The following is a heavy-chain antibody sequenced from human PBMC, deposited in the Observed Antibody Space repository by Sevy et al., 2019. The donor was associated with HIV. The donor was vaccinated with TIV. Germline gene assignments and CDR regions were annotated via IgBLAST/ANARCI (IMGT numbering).Heavy chain of an antibody. V-gene: IGHV1-18*04. CDR2: ISAYNGNT. CDR1: GYTFTSYG. D-gene: IGHD3-22*01. J-gene: IGHJ4*02. Sequence: ASVKVSCKAYGYTFTSYGISWVRQAPGQGLEWMGWISAYNGNTNYAQKLQGRVTMTTDTSTSTAYMELRSLRSDDTAVYYCARDGDVRNYYDSSGYYYYWGQGTLVTVSS. CDR3: ARDGDVRNYYDSSGYYYY.